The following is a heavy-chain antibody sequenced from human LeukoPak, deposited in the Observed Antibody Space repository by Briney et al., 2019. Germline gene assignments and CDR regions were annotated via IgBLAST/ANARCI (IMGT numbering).Heavy chain of an antibody. V-gene: IGHV4-39*01. J-gene: IGHJ6*02. Sequence: SETLSLTCTVSGGSISSSSDYWGWVRQPPGRGLEWIGRIHYTGITYYNPTLESRLTISVDTSKNQLSLKLSSVTAADTAVFYCVRIAADHPKNYFHYGMDVWGQGTTVTVSS. CDR2: IHYTGIT. D-gene: IGHD6-25*01. CDR3: VRIAADHPKNYFHYGMDV. CDR1: GGSISSSSDY.